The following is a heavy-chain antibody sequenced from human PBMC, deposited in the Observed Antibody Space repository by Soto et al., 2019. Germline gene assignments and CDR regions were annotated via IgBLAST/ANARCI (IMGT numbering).Heavy chain of an antibody. D-gene: IGHD3-3*01. CDR2: IIPILGIA. CDR3: ASSYYDFWSGVRHGFDP. J-gene: IGHJ5*02. Sequence: QVQLVQSGAEVKKPGSSVKVSCKASGGTFSSYTISWVRQAPGQGLEWMGRIIPILGIANYAQKFQGRVTITADKSTSTAYMELSSLRSEDTAVYYCASSYYDFWSGVRHGFDPWGQGTLVTVSS. CDR1: GGTFSSYT. V-gene: IGHV1-69*02.